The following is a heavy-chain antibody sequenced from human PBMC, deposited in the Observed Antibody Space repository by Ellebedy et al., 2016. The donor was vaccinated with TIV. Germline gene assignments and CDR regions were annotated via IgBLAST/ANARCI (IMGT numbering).Heavy chain of an antibody. J-gene: IGHJ5*02. CDR2: MNPNSGNI. V-gene: IGHV1-8*01. Sequence: AASVKVSCKASGYTFTNYEINWVRQATGQGLEWMGWMNPNSGNIGYAQKFLGILTMTRNTSISTAYMELSSLTSEDTAVYYCARAKVGYCGGDSCDWFDPWGQGTLVTVSS. CDR3: ARAKVGYCGGDSCDWFDP. D-gene: IGHD2-21*01. CDR1: GYTFTNYE.